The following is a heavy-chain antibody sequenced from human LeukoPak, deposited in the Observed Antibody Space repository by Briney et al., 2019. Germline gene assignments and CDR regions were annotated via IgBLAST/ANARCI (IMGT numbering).Heavy chain of an antibody. Sequence: GASVKVSCKASGYTFTSYDINWVRQATGQGREWLGWMNPNSGNTGYAQKFQGRVTMTRNTSISTAYMELSSLRSEDTAVYYCARRYYYDSSGYSFDYWGQGTLVTVSS. CDR1: GYTFTSYD. J-gene: IGHJ4*02. CDR2: MNPNSGNT. D-gene: IGHD3-22*01. CDR3: ARRYYYDSSGYSFDY. V-gene: IGHV1-8*01.